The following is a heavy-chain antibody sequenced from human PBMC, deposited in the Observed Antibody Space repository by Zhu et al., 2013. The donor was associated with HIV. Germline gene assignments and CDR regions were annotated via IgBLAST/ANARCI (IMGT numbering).Heavy chain of an antibody. D-gene: IGHD2-2*01. V-gene: IGHV1-69*08. CDR3: ARDLGNGIDGIVVVPAAIYYYYGMDV. Sequence: QVQLVQSGAEVKKPGSSVKVSCKASGGTFSSYTISWVRQAPGQGLEWMGRIIPILGIANYAQKFQGRVTITADKSTSTAYMELSSLRSEDTAVYYCARDLGNGIDGIVVVPAAIYYYYGMDVWGQGTTVTVSS. CDR2: IIPILGIA. CDR1: GGTFSSYT. J-gene: IGHJ6*02.